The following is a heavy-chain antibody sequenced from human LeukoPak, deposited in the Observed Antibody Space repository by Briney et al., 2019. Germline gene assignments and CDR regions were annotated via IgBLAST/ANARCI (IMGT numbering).Heavy chain of an antibody. J-gene: IGHJ4*02. Sequence: SETLSLTCTVSGGSISSYYWSWIRQPPGKGLEWIGYIYYSGSTNYNPSLKSRVTISVDTSKNQFSLKLSSVTAADTAVYYCARLRGGGGYWGQGTLVTVSS. CDR1: GGSISSYY. D-gene: IGHD3-16*01. V-gene: IGHV4-59*12. CDR3: ARLRGGGGY. CDR2: IYYSGST.